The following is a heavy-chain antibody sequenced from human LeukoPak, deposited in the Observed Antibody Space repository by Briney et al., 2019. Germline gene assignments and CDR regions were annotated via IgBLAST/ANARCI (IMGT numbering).Heavy chain of an antibody. D-gene: IGHD6-19*01. J-gene: IGHJ6*02. Sequence: GGSLRLSCAASGFTFDDYAMHWVRQAPGKGLEWVSLISWDGGSTYYADSVKGRFTISRDNSKNSLYLQMNSLRAEDTALYYCAKDGAVAGTYYYYYGMDVWGQGTTVTVS. CDR3: AKDGAVAGTYYYYYGMDV. V-gene: IGHV3-43D*03. CDR1: GFTFDDYA. CDR2: ISWDGGST.